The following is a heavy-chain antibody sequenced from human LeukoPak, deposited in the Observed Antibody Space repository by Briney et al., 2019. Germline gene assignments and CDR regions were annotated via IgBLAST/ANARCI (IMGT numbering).Heavy chain of an antibody. CDR2: IYPGDSDT. CDR3: ARWHYDSSGYYAQSTNYFDY. V-gene: IGHV5-51*01. D-gene: IGHD3-22*01. CDR1: GYSFTSYW. J-gene: IGHJ4*02. Sequence: GESLKISCKGSGYSFTSYWIGWVRQTPGKGLEWMGIIYPGDSDTRYSPSFQGQVTISADKSISTAYLQWSSLKASDTAMYYCARWHYDSSGYYAQSTNYFDYWGQGTLVTVSS.